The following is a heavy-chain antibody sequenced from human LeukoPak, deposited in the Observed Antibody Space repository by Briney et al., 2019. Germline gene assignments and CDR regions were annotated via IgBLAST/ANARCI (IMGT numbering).Heavy chain of an antibody. Sequence: GGSLGLSCAASGFTFSSYWMSWVRQAPGKGLEWVANIKQDGSEEYYVDSVKGRFTISRDNAKNSLYLQMNSLRAEDTAVYYCARDVDFGVVITFDYWGQGTLVTVSS. D-gene: IGHD3-3*01. CDR3: ARDVDFGVVITFDY. J-gene: IGHJ4*02. CDR2: IKQDGSEE. V-gene: IGHV3-7*01. CDR1: GFTFSSYW.